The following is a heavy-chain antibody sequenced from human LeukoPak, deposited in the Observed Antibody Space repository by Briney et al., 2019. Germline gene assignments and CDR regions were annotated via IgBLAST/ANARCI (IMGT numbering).Heavy chain of an antibody. CDR3: VKDVGGSYAFDY. CDR2: INDNVGRT. V-gene: IGHV3-64D*09. J-gene: IGHJ4*02. D-gene: IGHD1-26*01. CDR1: GFTFSRYA. Sequence: GGSLRLSCAASGFTFSRYAMHWVRQAPGKGLEYVSRINDNVGRTHYGDSVKGRFSISRDNSKNTLHLQMSTLRAEDTALYYCVKDVGGSYAFDYRGQGILVTVAS.